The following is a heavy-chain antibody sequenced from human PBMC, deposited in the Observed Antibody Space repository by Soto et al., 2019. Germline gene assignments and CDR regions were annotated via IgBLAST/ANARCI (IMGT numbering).Heavy chain of an antibody. CDR3: ARVSCSSTSCYNMWFDP. J-gene: IGHJ5*02. V-gene: IGHV4-31*03. CDR2: IYYSGST. D-gene: IGHD2-2*02. CDR1: GGSISSGGYY. Sequence: SETLSLTCTVSGGSISSGGYYWSWIRQHPGKGLGWIGYIYYSGSTYYNPSLKSRVTISVDTSKNQFSLKLSSVTAADTAVYYCARVSCSSTSCYNMWFDPWGQGTLVTVSS.